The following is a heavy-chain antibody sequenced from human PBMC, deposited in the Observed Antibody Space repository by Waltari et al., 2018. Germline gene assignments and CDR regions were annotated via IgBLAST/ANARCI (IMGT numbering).Heavy chain of an antibody. Sequence: QVQLVQSGAEVQKPESSVKVSCQASGGTFRTHIITWVRQAPGQGLEWMGQITPILGIANYAQKFQARVTITADESTSTSYMELSSLTSEDTAVYYCARGAAPMAVTSLDFWGQGTLVTVSS. J-gene: IGHJ4*02. CDR1: GGTFRTHI. CDR3: ARGAAPMAVTSLDF. D-gene: IGHD2-2*01. V-gene: IGHV1-69*04. CDR2: ITPILGIA.